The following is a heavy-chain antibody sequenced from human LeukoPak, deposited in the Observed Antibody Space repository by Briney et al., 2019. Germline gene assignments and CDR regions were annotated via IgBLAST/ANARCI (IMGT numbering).Heavy chain of an antibody. CDR1: GYSFTDYY. D-gene: IGHD5-24*01. J-gene: IGHJ4*02. V-gene: IGHV1-2*02. CDR3: ASWGWLNGGEYFFDY. Sequence: ASVKVSCKSSGYSFTDYYMHWLRQAPGQGLEWMGWINPNSGGTNYAQKFQGRVTMTRDTSISTAYMELSRLRSDDTAVFYCASWGWLNGGEYFFDYWGQGTPVTVSS. CDR2: INPNSGGT.